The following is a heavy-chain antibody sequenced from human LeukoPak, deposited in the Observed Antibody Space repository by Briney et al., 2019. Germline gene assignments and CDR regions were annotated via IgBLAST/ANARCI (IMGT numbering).Heavy chain of an antibody. J-gene: IGHJ4*02. Sequence: SETLSLTCAVYGGSFSGYYWSWIRQPPGKGLEWIGEINHSGSTNYNPSLKSRVTMSVDTSKNQLSLKLSSVTAADTAVYYCAREGRIRAAAGTFGYWGQGTLVTVSS. CDR3: AREGRIRAAAGTFGY. CDR1: GGSFSGYY. D-gene: IGHD6-13*01. V-gene: IGHV4-34*01. CDR2: INHSGST.